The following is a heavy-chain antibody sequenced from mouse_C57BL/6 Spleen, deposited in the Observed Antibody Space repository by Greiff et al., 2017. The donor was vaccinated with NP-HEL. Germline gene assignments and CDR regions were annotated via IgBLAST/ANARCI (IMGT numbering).Heavy chain of an antibody. D-gene: IGHD2-13*01. CDR2: ISYDGSN. CDR1: GYSITSGYY. V-gene: IGHV3-6*01. CDR3: ARLNYGDDFDY. Sequence: VQLQQSGPGLVKPSQSLSLTCSVTGYSITSGYYWNWIRQFPGNKLEWMGYISYDGSNNYNPSLKNRISITRDTSKNQFFLKLNSVTTEDTATYYCARLNYGDDFDYWGQGTTLTVSS. J-gene: IGHJ2*01.